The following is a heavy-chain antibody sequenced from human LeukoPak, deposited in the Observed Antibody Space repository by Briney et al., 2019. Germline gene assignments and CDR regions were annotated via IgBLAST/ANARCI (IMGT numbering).Heavy chain of an antibody. Sequence: ASVKVSCKASGYTFTDYYMHWVRQAPGQGLEWMGWINPNSGGTNYAQKFQGWVTMTRDTSISTAYMELSRLRSDDTAVYYCARKGYCGGGRCPDAFDIWGQGTMVTVSS. CDR1: GYTFTDYY. J-gene: IGHJ3*02. CDR2: INPNSGGT. D-gene: IGHD2-15*01. CDR3: ARKGYCGGGRCPDAFDI. V-gene: IGHV1-2*04.